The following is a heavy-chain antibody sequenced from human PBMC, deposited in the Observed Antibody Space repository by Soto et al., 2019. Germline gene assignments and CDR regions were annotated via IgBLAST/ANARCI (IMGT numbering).Heavy chain of an antibody. CDR2: IDAGSGKI. Sequence: EVLLLESGGGLVQPGGSLRLSCAASAFTFGTYGTTWVRQAPGRGLEWVSGIDAGSGKIFYADSVKGRFIISRDNSKNTVNLQMTSRRGEDTAIYYCTTCDRYVDVWGQGTTVSVSS. J-gene: IGHJ6*02. CDR3: TTCDRYVDV. V-gene: IGHV3-23*03. D-gene: IGHD3-9*01. CDR1: AFTFGTYG.